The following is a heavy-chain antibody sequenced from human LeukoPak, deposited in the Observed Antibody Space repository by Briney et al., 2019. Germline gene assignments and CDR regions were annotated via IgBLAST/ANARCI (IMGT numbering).Heavy chain of an antibody. D-gene: IGHD3-10*01. V-gene: IGHV4-39*07. CDR1: GGSISSSSYY. Sequence: SETLSLTCTVSGGSISSSSYYWGWLRQPPGKGLEWIGSIYYSGSTYYNPSLKSRVTISVDTSKNQFSLKLSSVTAADTAVYYCAREVLRVRGVINDRWFDPWGQGTLVTVSS. CDR2: IYYSGST. J-gene: IGHJ5*02. CDR3: AREVLRVRGVINDRWFDP.